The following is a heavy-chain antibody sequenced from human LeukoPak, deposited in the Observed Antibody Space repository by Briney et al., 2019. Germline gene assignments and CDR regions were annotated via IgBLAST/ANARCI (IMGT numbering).Heavy chain of an antibody. CDR1: GYTFIDYY. D-gene: IGHD3-10*01. V-gene: IGHV1-18*04. Sequence: ASVRVTCKASGYTFIDYYLHWLRQAPGQGLEWMGWINAYNGNTDYAQKLQGRVTMTTDTSTSTAYMELRSLRSDDTAVYYCARGFAYYHPPDYWGQGTLVTVSS. J-gene: IGHJ4*02. CDR2: INAYNGNT. CDR3: ARGFAYYHPPDY.